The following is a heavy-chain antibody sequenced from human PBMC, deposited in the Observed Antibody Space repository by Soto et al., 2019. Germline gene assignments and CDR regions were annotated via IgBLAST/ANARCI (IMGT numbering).Heavy chain of an antibody. CDR2: ISGSGGSK. V-gene: IGHV3-23*01. Sequence: GGSLRLSCAASGFTFSSYAMHWVRQAPGKGLEWVSAISGSGGSKYYADSVKGRFTISRDNSKNTLYLQMNSLRAEDTAVYYCASATIWARFDYWGQGTLVTVSS. D-gene: IGHD5-12*01. CDR3: ASATIWARFDY. J-gene: IGHJ4*02. CDR1: GFTFSSYA.